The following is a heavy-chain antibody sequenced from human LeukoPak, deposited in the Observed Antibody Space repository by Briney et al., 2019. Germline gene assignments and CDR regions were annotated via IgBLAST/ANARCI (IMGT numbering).Heavy chain of an antibody. V-gene: IGHV3-74*01. D-gene: IGHD3-10*01. CDR3: ARDLTTLVRGVGDFQY. CDR1: GFSFSTHW. J-gene: IGHJ1*01. CDR2: VNVDGSTT. Sequence: GGSLRLSCAASGFSFSTHWMHWVRQAPGKGLVWVSRVNVDGSTTRYADSVRGRFTISRDNARNTLYLDMNSLRDEDTAVYYCARDLTTLVRGVGDFQYWGQGTLVTVSS.